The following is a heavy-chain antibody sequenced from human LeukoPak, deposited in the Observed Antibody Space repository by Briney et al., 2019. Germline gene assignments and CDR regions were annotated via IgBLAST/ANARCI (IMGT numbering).Heavy chain of an antibody. CDR3: ARDRDCSNGVCYGYYYMDV. D-gene: IGHD2-8*01. V-gene: IGHV3-21*06. CDR1: GFTFSSYT. CDR2: ISSGSSYI. Sequence: GGSLRLSCAASGFTFSSYTMNWVRQAPGKGLEWVSSISSGSSYIYYADSVKGRFTISRDNAKDSLYLQMNSLRAEDTAVYYCARDRDCSNGVCYGYYYMDVWGKGTTVTVSS. J-gene: IGHJ6*03.